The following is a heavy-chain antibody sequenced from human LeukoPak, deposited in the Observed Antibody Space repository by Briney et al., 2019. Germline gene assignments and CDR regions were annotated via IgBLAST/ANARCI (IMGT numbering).Heavy chain of an antibody. CDR2: ISSNGGST. V-gene: IGHV3-64*01. J-gene: IGHJ4*02. CDR3: ARDLHCSSTSCYID. Sequence: GGSLRLSCAASGFTFSSYAMHWVRQAPGKGLEYVSAISSNGGSTYYANSVKGRFTISRDNSKNTLYLQMGSLRAEDMAVYYCARDLHCSSTSCYIDWGQGTLVTVSS. CDR1: GFTFSSYA. D-gene: IGHD2-2*02.